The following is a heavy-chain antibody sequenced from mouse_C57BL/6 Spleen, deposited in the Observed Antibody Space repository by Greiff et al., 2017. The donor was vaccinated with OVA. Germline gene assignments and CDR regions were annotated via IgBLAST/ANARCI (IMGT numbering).Heavy chain of an antibody. J-gene: IGHJ4*01. CDR2: IYPRSGNT. CDR1: GYTFTSYG. D-gene: IGHD2-1*01. Sequence: QVQLQQSGAELARPGASVKLSCKASGYTFTSYGISWVKQRTGQGLEWIGEIYPRSGNTYYNEKFKGKATLTADKSSSTAYMELRSLTSEDSAVYFCARDGLYGNYYYYAMDDWGQGASVTVSS. CDR3: ARDGLYGNYYYYAMDD. V-gene: IGHV1-81*01.